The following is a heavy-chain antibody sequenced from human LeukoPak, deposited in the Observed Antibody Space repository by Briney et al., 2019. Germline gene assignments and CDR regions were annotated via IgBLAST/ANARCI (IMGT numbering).Heavy chain of an antibody. Sequence: SETLSLTCTVSGGSISSYYWSWIRQPPGKGLEWIGYIYYSGSINYNPSLKSRVTISVDTSKNQFSLKLSSVTAADTAVYYCARSETGFDPWGQGTLVTVSS. J-gene: IGHJ5*02. CDR1: GGSISSYY. D-gene: IGHD1-1*01. CDR3: ARSETGFDP. CDR2: IYYSGSI. V-gene: IGHV4-59*01.